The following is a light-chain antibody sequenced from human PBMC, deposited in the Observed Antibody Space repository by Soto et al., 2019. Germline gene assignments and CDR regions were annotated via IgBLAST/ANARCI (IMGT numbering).Light chain of an antibody. Sequence: HSVLTQPASVSWSPEQAITISVAGTSSDVGGYNYVSSYQQHPGKAPQLLIYELSNRPSGVSNRFSGSKSFNTASLTISGLHAEDDAADSCSSYTTINPLVFG. V-gene: IGLV2-14*01. CDR2: ELS. CDR1: SSDVGGYNY. CDR3: SSYTTINPLV. J-gene: IGLJ2*01.